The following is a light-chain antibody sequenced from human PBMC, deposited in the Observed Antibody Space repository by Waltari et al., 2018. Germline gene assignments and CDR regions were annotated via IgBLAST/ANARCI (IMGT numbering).Light chain of an antibody. CDR2: GTS. CDR3: QKYDYLPAT. Sequence: EVVLTQSPGTLTLSPGEKATLSCRASQSVRTYLAWYQQKPGQAPRLLIYGTSPRATGTPERFSGSGSGTDFSLTISRLEPEDFAVYYCQKYDYLPATFGQGTKVEI. CDR1: QSVRTY. V-gene: IGKV3-20*01. J-gene: IGKJ1*01.